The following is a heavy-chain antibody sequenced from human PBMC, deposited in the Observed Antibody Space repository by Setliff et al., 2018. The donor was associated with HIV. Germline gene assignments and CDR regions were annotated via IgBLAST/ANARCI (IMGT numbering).Heavy chain of an antibody. CDR1: GGSISSGNYY. CDR3: ARETYYYDNPQYYYYYMDV. V-gene: IGHV4-61*02. J-gene: IGHJ6*03. CDR2: IYTSGST. Sequence: SETLSLTCTVSGGSISSGNYYWSWIRQPAGKALEWIGRIYTSGSTNYNPSLKSRVTISVDTSKNQFSLKLRSVTAADTAVYYCARETYYYDNPQYYYYYMDVWGKGTTVTVSS. D-gene: IGHD3-22*01.